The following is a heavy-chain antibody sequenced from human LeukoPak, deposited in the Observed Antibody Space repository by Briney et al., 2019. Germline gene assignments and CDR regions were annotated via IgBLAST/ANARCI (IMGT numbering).Heavy chain of an antibody. D-gene: IGHD2-15*01. V-gene: IGHV3-33*01. CDR1: GFTFSSYG. CDR3: ARDQASIVVVVAATYYYYGMDV. CDR2: IWYDGSNK. J-gene: IGHJ6*02. Sequence: PGGSLRLSCAASGFTFSSYGMHWVRQAPGKGLEWVAVIWYDGSNKYCADSVKGRFTISRDNSKNTLYLQMNSLRAEDTAVYYCARDQASIVVVVAATYYYYGMDVWGQGTTVTVSS.